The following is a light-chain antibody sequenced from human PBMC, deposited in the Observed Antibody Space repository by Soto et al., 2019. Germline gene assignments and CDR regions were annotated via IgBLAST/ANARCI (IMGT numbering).Light chain of an antibody. Sequence: DIKMTQSPSTLSATEGDRVTITCRASQSISSWLAWYQQRPGQAPKLLIYKASSIASGVPSRSSGSGSGTDFTLTISSLEPDDFAAYYCQQYSSYSWTFGQGTKVDI. J-gene: IGKJ1*01. CDR1: QSISSW. V-gene: IGKV1-5*03. CDR2: KAS. CDR3: QQYSSYSWT.